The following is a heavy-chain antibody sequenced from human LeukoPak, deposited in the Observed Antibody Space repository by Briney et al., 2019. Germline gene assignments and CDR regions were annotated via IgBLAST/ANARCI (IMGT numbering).Heavy chain of an antibody. CDR3: ATETNGRHYDY. D-gene: IGHD1-14*01. Sequence: GGSLRLSCTTSGLTFSTSGFNWVRQAPGKGLEWVASIGPTGFDRYHADSIKGRFTISRDNANNFLYLQMDSLRAEDTAVYYCATETNGRHYDYWGQGTLLTVSS. V-gene: IGHV3-21*06. J-gene: IGHJ4*02. CDR2: IGPTGFDR. CDR1: GLTFSTSG.